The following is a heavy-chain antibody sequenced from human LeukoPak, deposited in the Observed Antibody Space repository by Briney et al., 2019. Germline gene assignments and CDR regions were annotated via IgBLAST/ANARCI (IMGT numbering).Heavy chain of an antibody. CDR3: ARGGCSSTSCYNNAFDI. Sequence: ASVKVSCKASGYTFTSYAISWVRQAPGQGLEWMGWINPNSGGTNYAQKFQGRVTMTRDTSISTAYMELSRLRSDDTAVYYCARGGCSSTSCYNNAFDIWGQGTMVTVSS. CDR2: INPNSGGT. D-gene: IGHD2-2*02. J-gene: IGHJ3*02. CDR1: GYTFTSYA. V-gene: IGHV1-2*02.